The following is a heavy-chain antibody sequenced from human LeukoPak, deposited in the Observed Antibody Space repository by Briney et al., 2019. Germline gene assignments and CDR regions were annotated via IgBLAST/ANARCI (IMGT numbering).Heavy chain of an antibody. Sequence: GGSLRLSCAASRFTFSSYAMSWVRQAPGKGLEWVSAISGSGGSTYYADSVKGRFTISRDNSKNTLYPQMNSLRAEDTAVYYCAKGAAAGRYLFDYWGQGTLVTVSS. CDR1: RFTFSSYA. CDR3: AKGAAAGRYLFDY. D-gene: IGHD6-13*01. J-gene: IGHJ4*02. CDR2: ISGSGGST. V-gene: IGHV3-23*01.